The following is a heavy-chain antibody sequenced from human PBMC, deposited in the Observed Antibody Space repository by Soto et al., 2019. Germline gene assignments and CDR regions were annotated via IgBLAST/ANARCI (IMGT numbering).Heavy chain of an antibody. D-gene: IGHD6-6*01. CDR3: ARRSRPDFYYMDV. J-gene: IGHJ6*03. V-gene: IGHV3-64*01. CDR2: ISSNGVGT. Sequence: GRSMRLSCAASGFTRSGFGMGWISKAPAKRLEYVSGISSNGVGTYYANSVQGRFTISRDNSKNTVYLQMGSLRPEDMSVYYCARRSRPDFYYMDVWGKGTTVTVS. CDR1: GFTRSGFG.